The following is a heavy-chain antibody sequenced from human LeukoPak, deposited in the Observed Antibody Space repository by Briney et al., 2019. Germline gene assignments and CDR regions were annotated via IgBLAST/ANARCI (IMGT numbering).Heavy chain of an antibody. CDR2: IYYSGST. CDR1: GGSISSSSCY. Sequence: SETLSLTCTVSGGSISSSSCYWGWIRQPPGKGLEWIGSIYYSGSTYYNPSLKSRVTISVDTSKNQFSLKLTSVTAADTAVYCCARDKVRGIHYDRNWFDPWGQGTLVTVSS. V-gene: IGHV4-39*02. CDR3: ARDKVRGIHYDRNWFDP. D-gene: IGHD3-22*01. J-gene: IGHJ5*02.